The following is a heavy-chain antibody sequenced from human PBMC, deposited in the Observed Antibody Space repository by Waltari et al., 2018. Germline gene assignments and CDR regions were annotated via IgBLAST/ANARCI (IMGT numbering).Heavy chain of an antibody. Sequence: QVQLQESGPGLVKPSETLSLTCTVSGGSISSYYWSWIRQPPGKGLGWIGYIYYSGSTNYNPSLKSRVTISVDTSKNQFSLKLSSVTAADTAVYYCARYNFHILTGYYTRWFDPWGQGTLVTVSS. V-gene: IGHV4-59*01. CDR2: IYYSGST. CDR3: ARYNFHILTGYYTRWFDP. D-gene: IGHD3-9*01. CDR1: GGSISSYY. J-gene: IGHJ5*02.